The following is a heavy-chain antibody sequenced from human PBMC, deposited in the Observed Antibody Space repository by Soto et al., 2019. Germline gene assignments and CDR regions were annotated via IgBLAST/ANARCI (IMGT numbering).Heavy chain of an antibody. CDR1: GYTFSDFD. D-gene: IGHD3-16*01. V-gene: IGHV1-8*01. CDR2: MNAKSGDT. CDR3: ARGNPFNYAGFDV. J-gene: IGHJ6*02. Sequence: QAHLEQSGAVVKRPGASVKVSCKASGYTFSDFDINWLRQASGQGPEWMGWMNAKSGDTFFAQRFQGKFNMTWDTSLSTAYMEVGSLTSDDTAIYFCARGNPFNYAGFDVWGQGTTVAVSS.